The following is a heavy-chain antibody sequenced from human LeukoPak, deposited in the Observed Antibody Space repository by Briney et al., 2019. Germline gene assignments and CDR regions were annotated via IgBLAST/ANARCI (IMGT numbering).Heavy chain of an antibody. J-gene: IGHJ5*02. V-gene: IGHV4-59*01. CDR3: ARYCGGDCYNWFDP. CDR2: IYYSGST. Sequence: PSETLSLTCTVSGGSISSYYWSWIRQPPGKGLEWIGYIYYSGSTNYNPSLKSRVTISVDTSKNQFSLKLSSVTAADTAVYYCARYCGGDCYNWFDPWGQGTLVTVSS. D-gene: IGHD2-21*02. CDR1: GGSISSYY.